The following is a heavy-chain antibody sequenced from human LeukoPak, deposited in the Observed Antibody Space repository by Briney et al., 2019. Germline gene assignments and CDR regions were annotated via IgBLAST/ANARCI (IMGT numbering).Heavy chain of an antibody. CDR1: GFTFSSYA. J-gene: IGHJ4*02. Sequence: GGSLRLSCAASGFTFSSYAMSWVRQAPGKGLEWLALIWYDGQTKFYADSVKGRFTISRGNSGNTLFLHMTSLRVEDTAVYYCAREWGRIAVAGGPGYWGQGALVTVSS. V-gene: IGHV3-33*08. D-gene: IGHD6-19*01. CDR2: IWYDGQTK. CDR3: AREWGRIAVAGGPGY.